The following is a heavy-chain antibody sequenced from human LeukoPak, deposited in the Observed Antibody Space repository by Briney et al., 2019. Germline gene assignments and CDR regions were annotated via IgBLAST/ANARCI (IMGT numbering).Heavy chain of an antibody. CDR1: GGTFSSYA. CDR3: AKDFNYYDSSGED. Sequence: ASVKVSCKASGGTFSSYAISWVRQAPGQGLEWMGGIIPIFGTANYAQRFQGRVTITADESTSTAYMELSSLRSEDTAVYYCAKDFNYYDSSGEDWGQGTLVTVSS. CDR2: IIPIFGTA. J-gene: IGHJ4*02. V-gene: IGHV1-69*13. D-gene: IGHD3-22*01.